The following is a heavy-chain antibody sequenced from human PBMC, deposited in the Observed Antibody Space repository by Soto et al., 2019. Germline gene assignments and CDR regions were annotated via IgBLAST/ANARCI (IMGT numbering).Heavy chain of an antibody. J-gene: IGHJ6*03. V-gene: IGHV3-13*01. D-gene: IGHD3-10*01. CDR2: IGTAGDT. CDR3: AKTSSSSYYYYMDV. CDR1: GFTFSSYD. Sequence: GGSLRLSCAASGFTFSSYDMHWVRQATGKGLEWVSAIGTAGDTYYPGSVKGRFTISRDNSKNTLYLQMNSLRAEDTAVYYCAKTSSSSYYYYMDVWGKGTTVTVSS.